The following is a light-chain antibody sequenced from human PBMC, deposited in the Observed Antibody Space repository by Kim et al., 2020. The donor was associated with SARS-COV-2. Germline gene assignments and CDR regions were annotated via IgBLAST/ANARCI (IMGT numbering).Light chain of an antibody. CDR2: KDT. Sequence: QSVLTQPPSASGTPGQRVTISCSGSSSNLGTNYVYWYQQLPGTAPKLLIHKDTQRPSGVPDRFSGSKSGTSASLAISGLRSEDEADYYCAVWDDSLSGRVFGGGTKLTVL. CDR3: AVWDDSLSGRV. CDR1: SSNLGTNY. J-gene: IGLJ3*02. V-gene: IGLV1-47*01.